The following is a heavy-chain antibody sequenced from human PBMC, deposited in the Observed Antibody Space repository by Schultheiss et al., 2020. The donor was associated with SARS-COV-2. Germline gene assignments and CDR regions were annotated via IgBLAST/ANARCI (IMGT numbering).Heavy chain of an antibody. D-gene: IGHD1-26*01. V-gene: IGHV4-59*08. Sequence: SETLSLTCTVYGGSFSVYYWSWIRQPPGKGLEWIGYIDYSGRIFYNPSLKSRLTISVDTSKSQFSLHLSSVTAADTAVYYCVKSSGDVHDFWGQGTLVTVSS. CDR2: IDYSGRI. J-gene: IGHJ4*02. CDR1: GGSFSVYY. CDR3: VKSSGDVHDF.